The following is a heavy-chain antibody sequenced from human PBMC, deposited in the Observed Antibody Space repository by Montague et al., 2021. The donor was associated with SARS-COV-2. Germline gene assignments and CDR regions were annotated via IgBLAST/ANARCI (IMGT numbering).Heavy chain of an antibody. V-gene: IGHV4-61*02. J-gene: IGHJ4*02. D-gene: IGHD2-15*01. CDR1: DDSISGGRYY. Sequence: TLSLTCTVSDDSISGGRYYWSWLRQPAGKGLEWIGRIYTSGNTNYNPSLKSRVTMSVDTSKSSFSLRLRSVTGADTAVYYCGRGITNWWAVGHWGQGILVTVSS. CDR3: GRGITNWWAVGH. CDR2: IYTSGNT.